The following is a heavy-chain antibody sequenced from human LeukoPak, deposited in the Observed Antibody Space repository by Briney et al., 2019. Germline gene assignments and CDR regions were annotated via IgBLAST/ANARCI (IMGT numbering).Heavy chain of an antibody. CDR2: INHSGST. Sequence: PSETLSLTCAVYGGSFSGYYWSWIRQPPGKGMEWIGEINHSGSTNYNPSLKSRVTISVDTSKNQFSLKLSSVTAADTAVYYCARLVRTTLCFDYWGQGTLVTVSS. CDR1: GGSFSGYY. D-gene: IGHD3-10*01. V-gene: IGHV4-34*01. CDR3: ARLVRTTLCFDY. J-gene: IGHJ4*02.